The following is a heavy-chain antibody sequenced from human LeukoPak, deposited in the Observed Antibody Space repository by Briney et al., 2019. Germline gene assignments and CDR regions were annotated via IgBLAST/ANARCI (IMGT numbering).Heavy chain of an antibody. Sequence: GGSLRLSCEASGFTFSHYGMHWVRQAPGKGLEWVAVIWYDESNEYYADSVKGRFTVSRNNSKNTLYLQMSSLRAEDAAIYYCAREQSVFDNWLDPWGQGTLVTVSS. CDR2: IWYDESNE. CDR1: GFTFSHYG. D-gene: IGHD3-10*01. J-gene: IGHJ5*02. CDR3: AREQSVFDNWLDP. V-gene: IGHV3-33*01.